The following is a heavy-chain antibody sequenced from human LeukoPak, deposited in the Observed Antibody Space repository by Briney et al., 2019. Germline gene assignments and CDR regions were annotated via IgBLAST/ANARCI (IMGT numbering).Heavy chain of an antibody. CDR3: AKAGYGDYVSRWFDP. CDR1: GFTFSDYP. V-gene: IGHV3-30-3*01. J-gene: IGHJ5*02. Sequence: PGGSLRLSCAASGFTFSDYPMHWVRQAPGKGLEWATSISYDGGNEYHADSVKGRFTISRDNSKNTLYLQMNSLRAEDTAVYYCAKAGYGDYVSRWFDPWGQGTLVTVSS. D-gene: IGHD4-17*01. CDR2: ISYDGGNE.